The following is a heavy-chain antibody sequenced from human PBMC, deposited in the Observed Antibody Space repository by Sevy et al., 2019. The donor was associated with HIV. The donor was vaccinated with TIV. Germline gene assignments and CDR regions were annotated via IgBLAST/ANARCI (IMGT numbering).Heavy chain of an antibody. Sequence: GGSLRLSCAASGFTFSNAWMSWVRQGPGKGLEWVGRIKSKSDGGTREYAAPVKGRFTISRDDSKNTLYLQVNSLETEDTALYYCTTYPRFGGNHYMDVWGKGTTVTVSS. J-gene: IGHJ6*03. CDR1: GFTFSNAW. CDR3: TTYPRFGGNHYMDV. D-gene: IGHD3-10*01. V-gene: IGHV3-15*01. CDR2: IKSKSDGGTR.